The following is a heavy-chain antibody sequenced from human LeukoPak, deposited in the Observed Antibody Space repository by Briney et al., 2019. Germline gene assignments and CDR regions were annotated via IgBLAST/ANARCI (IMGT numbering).Heavy chain of an antibody. V-gene: IGHV3-21*01. Sequence: PGGSLRLSCAASGFTFSSYSMNWVRQAPGKGLEWVSSISSSSSYIYYADSVKGRFTISRDNAKNSLYLQMNSLRAEDTAVYYCAKGGVTYYYDSSGYYPQYWGQGTLVTVSS. J-gene: IGHJ4*02. CDR3: AKGGVTYYYDSSGYYPQY. D-gene: IGHD3-22*01. CDR2: ISSSSSYI. CDR1: GFTFSSYS.